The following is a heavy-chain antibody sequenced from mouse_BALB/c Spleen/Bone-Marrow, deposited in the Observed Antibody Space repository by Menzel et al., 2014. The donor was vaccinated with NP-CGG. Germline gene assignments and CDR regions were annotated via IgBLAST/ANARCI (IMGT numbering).Heavy chain of an antibody. CDR3: AYGNYGYAMDY. CDR1: GHTFTSYT. J-gene: IGHJ4*01. Sequence: QVQLQQSGAELARPGASVKMSCKASGHTFTSYTMHWVKQRPGQGLEWIGYINPSSGYTNYNQKFEDKATLTADKSSSTAYMQLSSLTSEDSAVYYCAYGNYGYAMDYWGQGTSVTVSS. D-gene: IGHD2-10*02. CDR2: INPSSGYT. V-gene: IGHV1-4*01.